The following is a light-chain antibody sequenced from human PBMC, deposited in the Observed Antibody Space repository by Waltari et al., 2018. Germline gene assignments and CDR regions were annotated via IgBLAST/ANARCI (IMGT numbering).Light chain of an antibody. J-gene: IGKJ1*01. V-gene: IGKV3-20*01. CDR2: RAS. CDR3: QQHGTLPAT. CDR1: QTVGSSS. Sequence: EIVLTQSPGTASLYPGERVPPSCRASQTVGSSSLAWYQQKPGQAPRLVIYRASRRATGIPDRFSGSGSGTDFSLTISRLEPEDFAVYYCQQHGTLPATFGQGTKVEIK.